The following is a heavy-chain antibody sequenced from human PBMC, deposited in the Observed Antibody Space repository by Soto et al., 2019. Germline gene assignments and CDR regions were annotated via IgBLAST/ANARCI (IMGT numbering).Heavy chain of an antibody. CDR1: EFTFSSYG. D-gene: IGHD3-22*01. CDR3: AKDTYYHDTTGYYVFDY. Sequence: QVKLVESGGGVVQPGRSLTLSCAASEFTFSSYGIHWVRQAPGKGLEWMAVISYDGSKKQYADSVKGRFTISRDNSKNTLHLQMNSLRAEDTAVYYCAKDTYYHDTTGYYVFDYWGQGTLVTVSS. J-gene: IGHJ4*02. V-gene: IGHV3-30*18. CDR2: ISYDGSKK.